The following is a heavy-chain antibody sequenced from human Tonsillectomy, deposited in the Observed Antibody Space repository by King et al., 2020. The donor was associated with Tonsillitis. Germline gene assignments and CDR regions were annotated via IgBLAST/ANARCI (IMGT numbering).Heavy chain of an antibody. V-gene: IGHV3-53*04. CDR2: VYSGGRT. CDR1: GFTVSSNY. Sequence: LQLVQSGGGLVQPGGSLRLSCAASGFTVSSNYMSWVRQAPGKGLEWVSVVYSGGRTYYADSVKGRFTIARHNSKNALYLQMNSLRAEDTAVYYCARDRGYSDGFDIWGQGTMVTVSS. CDR3: ARDRGYSDGFDI. D-gene: IGHD2-15*01. J-gene: IGHJ3*02.